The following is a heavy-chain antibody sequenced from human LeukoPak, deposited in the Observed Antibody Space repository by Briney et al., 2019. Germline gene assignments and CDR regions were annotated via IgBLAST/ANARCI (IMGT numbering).Heavy chain of an antibody. J-gene: IGHJ3*02. CDR2: IWYDGSNK. CDR3: ARERNDAFDI. V-gene: IGHV3-33*08. CDR1: GSTFSSYA. Sequence: GGSLRLSCAASGSTFSSYAMHWVRQAPGKGLEWVAVIWYDGSNKYYADSVKGRFTISRDNSKNTLYLQMNSLRAEDTAVYYCARERNDAFDIWGQGTMVTVSS. D-gene: IGHD1-1*01.